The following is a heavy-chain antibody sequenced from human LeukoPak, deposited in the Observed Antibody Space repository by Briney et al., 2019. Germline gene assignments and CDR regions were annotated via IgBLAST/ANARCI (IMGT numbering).Heavy chain of an antibody. CDR1: GYSFTSYW. D-gene: IGHD2-8*01. CDR3: ARQVLHFEGREVGAFDI. CDR2: IYPGDSDT. Sequence: GESLKISCKGSGYSFTSYWIGWVRQMPGKGLEWMGIIYPGDSDTRYSPSFQGQVTISADKSISTAYLQWSSLKASDTAMYYCARQVLHFEGREVGAFDIWGQGTMVTVSS. V-gene: IGHV5-51*01. J-gene: IGHJ3*02.